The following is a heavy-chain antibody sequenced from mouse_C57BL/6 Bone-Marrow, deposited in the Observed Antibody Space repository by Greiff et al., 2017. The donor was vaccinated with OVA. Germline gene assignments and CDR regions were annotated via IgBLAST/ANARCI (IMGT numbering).Heavy chain of an antibody. CDR1: GYTFTSYW. D-gene: IGHD1-1*01. Sequence: QVQLQQPGAELVKPGASVTMSCTASGYTFTSYWLTWVKQRPGQGLEWIGDIYPGSGSTNYNEKFKSKATLTVDTSSSTAYMQLSSLTSEDSAVYYCARRDYYGSSYGYWGQGTTLTVSS. V-gene: IGHV1-55*01. CDR2: IYPGSGST. CDR3: ARRDYYGSSYGY. J-gene: IGHJ2*01.